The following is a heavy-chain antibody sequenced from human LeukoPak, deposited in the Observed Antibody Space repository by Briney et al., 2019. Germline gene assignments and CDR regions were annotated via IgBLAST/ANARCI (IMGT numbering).Heavy chain of an antibody. Sequence: PGGSLRLSCAASGFTFSNYAMNWVRQAPGKGLEWVSYISSSGSTIYYADSVKGRFTISRDNAKNSLYLQMNSLRAEDTAVYYCARVEGLRLGAFDIWGQGTMVTVSS. J-gene: IGHJ3*02. CDR2: ISSSGSTI. D-gene: IGHD3-16*01. V-gene: IGHV3-48*01. CDR1: GFTFSNYA. CDR3: ARVEGLRLGAFDI.